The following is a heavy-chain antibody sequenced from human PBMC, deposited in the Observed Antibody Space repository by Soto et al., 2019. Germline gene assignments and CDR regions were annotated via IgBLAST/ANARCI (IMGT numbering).Heavy chain of an antibody. V-gene: IGHV1-2*04. CDR2: INPKSGGT. Sequence: ASVKVSCKASGYSFTDYHIHWVRQAPGQGLEWLGRINPKSGGTSTAQKFQGWVTMTTDTSISTASMELTRLTSDDTAIYYCARGDSTDCSNGVCSFFYNHDMDVWGQGTTVTVPS. D-gene: IGHD2-8*01. J-gene: IGHJ6*02. CDR3: ARGDSTDCSNGVCSFFYNHDMDV. CDR1: GYSFTDYH.